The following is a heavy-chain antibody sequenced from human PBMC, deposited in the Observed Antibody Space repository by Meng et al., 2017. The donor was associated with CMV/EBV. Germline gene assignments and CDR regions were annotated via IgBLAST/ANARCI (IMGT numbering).Heavy chain of an antibody. CDR2: IYSSGST. CDR1: GGSFSSYY. J-gene: IGHJ4*02. Sequence: PETLSLTCIVSGGSFSSYYWSWIRQPPGEGLEWIGYIYSSGSTNYNPSLKSRVTISVDTSKNQFSLKLSSVTAADAAVYYCARAVGEYSSSSWHYFDYWGQGTLVTVSS. CDR3: ARAVGEYSSSSWHYFDY. D-gene: IGHD6-6*01. V-gene: IGHV4-59*01.